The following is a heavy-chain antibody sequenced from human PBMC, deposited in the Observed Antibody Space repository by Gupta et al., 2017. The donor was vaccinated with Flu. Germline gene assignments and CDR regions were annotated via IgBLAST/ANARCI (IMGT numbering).Heavy chain of an antibody. J-gene: IGHJ4*02. D-gene: IGHD3-22*01. V-gene: IGHV4-4*02. CDR2: IYQSGDT. CDR3: ARGSNYYDVSGYYFFDY. CDR1: GGSIGSSNW. Sequence: QVQLQESGPGLVKHSGTLSLTCAVSGGSIGSSNWWSWVRQPPGKGLEWIGEIYQSGDTNYNPSLKSRVTISVDKSKNQFSLKLSSVTAADTAFYYCARGSNYYDVSGYYFFDYWGQGTPVTVSS.